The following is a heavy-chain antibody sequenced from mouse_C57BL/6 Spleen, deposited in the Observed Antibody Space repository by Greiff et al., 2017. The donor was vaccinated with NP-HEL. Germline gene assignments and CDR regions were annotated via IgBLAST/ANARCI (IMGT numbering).Heavy chain of an antibody. CDR1: GYTFTDYN. V-gene: IGHV1-22*01. CDR2: INPNNGGT. D-gene: IGHD1-1*01. J-gene: IGHJ4*01. CDR3: ARYPNYYGSRDAMDY. Sequence: EVQLQESGPELVKPGASVKMSCKASGYTFTDYNMHWVKQSHGKSLEWIGYINPNNGGTSYNQKFKGKATLTVNKSSSTAYMELRSLTSEDSAVYYCARYPNYYGSRDAMDYWGQGTSVTVSS.